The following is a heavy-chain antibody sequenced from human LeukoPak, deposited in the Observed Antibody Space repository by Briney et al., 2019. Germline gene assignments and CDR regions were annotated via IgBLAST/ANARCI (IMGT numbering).Heavy chain of an antibody. V-gene: IGHV3-23*01. CDR3: AKGPHYYDSSGAEKYFQH. Sequence: GGSLRLSCTTPKFNFHNYGLTWVRQAPGKELEWVSSISGSGGSTQYAASVQGRFTISRDNSKNTLYLQMNSLRAEDTAVYYCAKGPHYYDSSGAEKYFQHWGQGTLVTVSS. CDR1: KFNFHNYG. CDR2: ISGSGGST. J-gene: IGHJ1*01. D-gene: IGHD3-22*01.